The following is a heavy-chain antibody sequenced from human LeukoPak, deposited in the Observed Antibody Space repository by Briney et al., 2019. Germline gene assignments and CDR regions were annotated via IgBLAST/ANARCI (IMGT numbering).Heavy chain of an antibody. D-gene: IGHD6-19*01. J-gene: IGHJ6*03. CDR2: INPNSGGT. CDR1: GYTFTGYY. Sequence: ASVKVSCKASGYTFTGYYMHWVRQAPGQGLEWMGWINPNSGGTNYAQKFQGRVTMTRDTSISTAYMELSRLRSDDTAVYYCARDVGESSSGWYPRKGYYYYYMDVWGKGTTVTISS. V-gene: IGHV1-2*02. CDR3: ARDVGESSSGWYPRKGYYYYYMDV.